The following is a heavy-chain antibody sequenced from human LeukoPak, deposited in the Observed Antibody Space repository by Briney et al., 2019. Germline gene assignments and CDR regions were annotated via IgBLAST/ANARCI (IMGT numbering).Heavy chain of an antibody. CDR1: GGSFSGYY. CDR2: INHSGST. D-gene: IGHD7-27*01. Sequence: SETLSLTCAVYGGSFSGYYWSWIRQPPGKGLEWIGEINHSGSTNYNPSLKSRVTISVDTSKNQFSLKLSSVTAADTAVYYCARHWAFWGQGKLVAVSS. CDR3: ARHWAF. V-gene: IGHV4-34*01. J-gene: IGHJ3*01.